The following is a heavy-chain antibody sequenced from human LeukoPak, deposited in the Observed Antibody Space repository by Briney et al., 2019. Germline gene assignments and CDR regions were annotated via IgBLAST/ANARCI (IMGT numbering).Heavy chain of an antibody. V-gene: IGHV3-53*01. CDR3: ARGDKDFYYGLDV. CDR2: IYTGGST. CDR1: GFVVSNNY. Sequence: PGGSLRLSCAASGFVVSNNYMSWVRQAPGKGLEWVSVIYTGGSTYYADSVKGRFTISRDNSENTLYLQMNSLRAEDTAVYYCARGDKDFYYGLDVWGQGTTVIVSS. D-gene: IGHD2-15*01. J-gene: IGHJ6*02.